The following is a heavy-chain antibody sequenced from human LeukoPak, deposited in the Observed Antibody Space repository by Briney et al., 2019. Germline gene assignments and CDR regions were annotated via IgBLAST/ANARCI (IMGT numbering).Heavy chain of an antibody. CDR2: IDHSGNT. CDR1: GGSFSGYY. CDR3: ARVNLLGYCTDDVCPGGGVPFDY. V-gene: IGHV4-34*01. D-gene: IGHD2-8*02. Sequence: SETLSLTCAVYGGSFSGYYWSWIRQSPGKGLEWIGEIDHSGNTNYNPSLESRVTISVDTSKNQFSLRLRSVTAADTAVYSCARVNLLGYCTDDVCPGGGVPFDYWGQGTLVTVSS. J-gene: IGHJ4*02.